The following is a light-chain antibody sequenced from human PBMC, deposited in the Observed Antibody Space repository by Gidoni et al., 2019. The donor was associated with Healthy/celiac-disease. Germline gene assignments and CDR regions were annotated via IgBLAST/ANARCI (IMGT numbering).Light chain of an antibody. CDR1: QDISNY. V-gene: IGKV1-33*01. CDR3: QQYDNLPLT. CDR2: GAS. J-gene: IGKJ4*01. Sequence: DIQMTQSPSSLSASVGDRVTITCQASQDISNYLNWYQQKPGKAPKLLIYGASNLETGVPSRFSRSGSGTDFTFTISSLQPEDIATYYCQQYDNLPLTFGGGTKVEIK.